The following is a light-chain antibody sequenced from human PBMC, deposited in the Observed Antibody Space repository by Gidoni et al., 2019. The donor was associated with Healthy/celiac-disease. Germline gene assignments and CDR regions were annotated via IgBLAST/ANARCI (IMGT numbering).Light chain of an antibody. V-gene: IGKV4-1*01. CDR2: WAS. CDR3: QQYYSTPHT. CDR1: QSVLYSSNNKNY. J-gene: IGKJ2*01. Sequence: DIVMTQYPAYLPASLGERATINCKSSQSVLYSSNNKNYLAWYQQKPGQPPKLLIYWASTRESGVPDRFSGSGSGTDFTLTISSLQAEDVAVYYCQQYYSTPHTFGQGTKLEIK.